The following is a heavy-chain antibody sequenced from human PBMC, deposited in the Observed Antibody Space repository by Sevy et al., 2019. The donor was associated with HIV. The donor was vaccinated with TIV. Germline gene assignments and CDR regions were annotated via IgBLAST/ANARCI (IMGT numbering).Heavy chain of an antibody. J-gene: IGHJ4*02. Sequence: LSLTCAASGFTFSSYAMHWVRQAPGKGLEWVAVISYDGSNKYYADSVKGRFTISRDNSKNTLYLQMNSLRAEDTAVYYCARGARRLAAAGYFDYWGQGTLVTVSS. CDR2: ISYDGSNK. CDR3: ARGARRLAAAGYFDY. D-gene: IGHD6-13*01. V-gene: IGHV3-30-3*01. CDR1: GFTFSSYA.